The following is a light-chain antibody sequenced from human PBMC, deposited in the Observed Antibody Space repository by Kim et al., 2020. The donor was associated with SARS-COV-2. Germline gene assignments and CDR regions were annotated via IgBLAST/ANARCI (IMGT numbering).Light chain of an antibody. J-gene: IGKJ5*01. CDR1: QDLRND. Sequence: VSVGDRVTIPCRGRQDLRNDLGWYQQNPGRAPKRLIYGASSLQSGVPSRFSGTGSGTEFTLTISSLQPEDFATYFCLQHNSYPITFGQGTRLEIK. CDR3: LQHNSYPIT. CDR2: GAS. V-gene: IGKV1-17*01.